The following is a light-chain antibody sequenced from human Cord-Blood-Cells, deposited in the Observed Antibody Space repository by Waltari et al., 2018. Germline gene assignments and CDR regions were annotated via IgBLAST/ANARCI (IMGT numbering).Light chain of an antibody. V-gene: IGLV2-8*01. Sequence: QSALTQPPSASGSPGQSVTISCTGTSSDVGGYNYVSWYQQHPGKAPKLMIYEVSKRPSGVSARFSGAKTGNTTSLTVSGHQADDYADYYCGSYAVSCVFGGGTKLTVL. J-gene: IGLJ2*01. CDR1: SSDVGGYNY. CDR3: GSYAVSCV. CDR2: EVS.